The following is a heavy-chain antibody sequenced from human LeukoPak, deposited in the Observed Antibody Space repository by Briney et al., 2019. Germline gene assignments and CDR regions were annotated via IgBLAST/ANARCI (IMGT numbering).Heavy chain of an antibody. CDR2: IYHSGST. J-gene: IGHJ4*02. D-gene: IGHD3-10*01. CDR3: ARGGYGSEIYYFDY. CDR1: GGSISSGGYY. V-gene: IGHV4-30-2*01. Sequence: SETLSLTCTVSGGSISSGGYYWSWIRQPPGKGLEWIGYIYHSGSTYYNPSLKSRVTISVDRSKNQFSLKLSSVTAADTAVYYCARGGYGSEIYYFDYWGQGTLVTVSS.